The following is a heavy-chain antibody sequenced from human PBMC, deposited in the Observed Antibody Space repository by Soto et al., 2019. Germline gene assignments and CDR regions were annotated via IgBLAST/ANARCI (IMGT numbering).Heavy chain of an antibody. D-gene: IGHD3-10*01. V-gene: IGHV1-18*04. J-gene: IGHJ6*03. CDR1: GYTFTNHG. CDR2: ISASNGDT. Sequence: QVALVQSGVEVKKPGASVKVSCKASGYTFTNHGLSWVRQAPGQGLEWMGWISASNGDTNYAQKFLGRVTVTTDTSTSTGYMARRSLKSEDPAVYYCARMVRGSKIAYNYYMDVWGKGTRVIVSS. CDR3: ARMVRGSKIAYNYYMDV.